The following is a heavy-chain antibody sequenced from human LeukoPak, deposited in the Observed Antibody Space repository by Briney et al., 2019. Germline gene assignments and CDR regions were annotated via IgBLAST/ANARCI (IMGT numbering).Heavy chain of an antibody. D-gene: IGHD3-3*02. CDR3: ARTELGFDY. CDR2: IYYSGST. CDR1: GGSISSSSYY. V-gene: IGHV4-61*05. Sequence: SETLSLTCTVSGGSISSSSYYWGWIRQPPGKGLEWIGYIYYSGSTNYNPSLKSRVTISVDTSKNQFSLKLSSVTAADTAVYYCARTELGFDYWGQGTLVTVSS. J-gene: IGHJ4*02.